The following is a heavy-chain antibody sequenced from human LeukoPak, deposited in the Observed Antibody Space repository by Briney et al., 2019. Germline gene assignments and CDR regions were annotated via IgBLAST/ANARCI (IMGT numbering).Heavy chain of an antibody. Sequence: GGSLRLSCAASGFTVSSNYMSWVRQAPGKGLEWVSVIYSGGSTYYADSVKGRFTISRDNSKNTLYLQMNSLRAEDTAVYYCAKVATAAYYFDYWGQGTLVTVSS. V-gene: IGHV3-53*01. CDR1: GFTVSSNY. CDR2: IYSGGST. J-gene: IGHJ4*02. CDR3: AKVATAAYYFDY. D-gene: IGHD5-24*01.